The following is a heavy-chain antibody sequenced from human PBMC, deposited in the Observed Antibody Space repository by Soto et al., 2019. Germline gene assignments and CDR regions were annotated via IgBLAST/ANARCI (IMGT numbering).Heavy chain of an antibody. J-gene: IGHJ6*03. CDR1: GFTFSDYY. CDR3: ASPYLLLWFGEPSPIDYYYYYMDV. V-gene: IGHV3-11*01. D-gene: IGHD3-10*01. Sequence: GGSLRLSCAASGFTFSDYYMSWIRQAPGKGLEWVSYISSSGSTIYYADSVKGRFTISRDNAKNSLYLQMNSLRAEDTAVYYCASPYLLLWFGEPSPIDYYYYYMDVWGKGTTITVSS. CDR2: ISSSGSTI.